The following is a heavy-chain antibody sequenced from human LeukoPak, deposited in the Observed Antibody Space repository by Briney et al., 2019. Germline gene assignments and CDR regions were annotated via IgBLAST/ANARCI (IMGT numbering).Heavy chain of an antibody. Sequence: PGRSLRLSCAASGFTFSSYAMHWVRQAPGKGLEWVAVISYDGSNKYYADSVKGRFTISRDNSKNTLYLQMNSLRAEDTAVYYCARVWAGYSYGSFDYWGQGTLVTVSS. CDR2: ISYDGSNK. CDR3: ARVWAGYSYGSFDY. V-gene: IGHV3-30-3*01. J-gene: IGHJ4*02. D-gene: IGHD5-18*01. CDR1: GFTFSSYA.